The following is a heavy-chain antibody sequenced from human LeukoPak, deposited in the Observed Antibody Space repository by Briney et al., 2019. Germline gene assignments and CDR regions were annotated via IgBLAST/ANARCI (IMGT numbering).Heavy chain of an antibody. CDR3: ARDMVGAALHDAVDI. CDR2: ISAYNGNT. J-gene: IGHJ3*02. Sequence: EASVKVSCQGSGYRFTSNGIRWVRQAPGQGLEWMGWISAYNGNTNYEHKLQGRVTMTTYTSKGTAYMELKSMRSSATAVYYCARDMVGAALHDAVDIWGQGRLVTVSS. CDR1: GYRFTSNG. D-gene: IGHD1-26*01. V-gene: IGHV1-18*01.